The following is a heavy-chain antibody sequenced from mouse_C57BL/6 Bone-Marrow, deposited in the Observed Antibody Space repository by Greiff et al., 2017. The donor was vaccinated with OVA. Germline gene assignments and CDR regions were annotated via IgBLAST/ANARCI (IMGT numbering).Heavy chain of an antibody. CDR1: GYTFTDYN. J-gene: IGHJ2*01. CDR2: INPNNGGT. Sequence: EVKLMESGPELVKPGASVKMSCKASGYTFTDYNMHWVKQSHGKSLEWIGYINPNNGGTSYNQKFKGKATLTVNKSSSTAYMELRSLTSEDSAVYYCARGHYYGSSYCYFDYWGQGTTLTVSS. V-gene: IGHV1-22*01. D-gene: IGHD1-1*01. CDR3: ARGHYYGSSYCYFDY.